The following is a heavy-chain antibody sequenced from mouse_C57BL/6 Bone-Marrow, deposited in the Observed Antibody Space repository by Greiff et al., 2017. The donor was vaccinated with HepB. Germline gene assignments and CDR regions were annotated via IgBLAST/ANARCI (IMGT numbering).Heavy chain of an antibody. CDR2: IYPGSGST. CDR3: ARRQIYYDYEDY. D-gene: IGHD2-4*01. J-gene: IGHJ2*01. Sequence: QVQLQQPGAELVKPGASVKMSCKASGYTFTSYWITWVKQRPGQGLEWIGDIYPGSGSTNYNEKFKSKATLTVDTSTSPAYMQLSSLTSEDSAVYYCARRQIYYDYEDYWGQGTTLTVSS. CDR1: GYTFTSYW. V-gene: IGHV1-55*01.